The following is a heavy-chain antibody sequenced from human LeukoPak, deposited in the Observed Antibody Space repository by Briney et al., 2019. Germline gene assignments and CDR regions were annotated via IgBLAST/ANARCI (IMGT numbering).Heavy chain of an antibody. J-gene: IGHJ4*02. CDR3: AREVSEGFDF. D-gene: IGHD3-22*01. CDR2: IKEDGSED. V-gene: IGHV3-7*01. Sequence: GGSLRLSCAASGFTFSRAWMSWVRQAPGKGLEWVANIKEDGSEDYYADSVKGRFAISKDNAKNSLYLQMNSLRAEDTALYYCAREVSEGFDFWGQGTLVTVSS. CDR1: GFTFSRAW.